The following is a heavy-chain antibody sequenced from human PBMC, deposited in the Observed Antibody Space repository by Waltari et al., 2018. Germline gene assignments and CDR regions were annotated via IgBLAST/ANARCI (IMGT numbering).Heavy chain of an antibody. CDR2: INPNSGGT. V-gene: IGHV1-2*02. CDR1: GYTFTGYY. D-gene: IGHD6-6*01. CDR3: ARDSSSSGDSYYYYYMDV. Sequence: QVQLVQSGAEVKKPGASVKVSCKASGYTFTGYYMHWVRQAPGQGLEWIGWINPNSGGTNYAQKFQGRVTMTRDTSISTAYMELSRLRSDDTAVYYCARDSSSSGDSYYYYYMDVWGKGTTVTISS. J-gene: IGHJ6*03.